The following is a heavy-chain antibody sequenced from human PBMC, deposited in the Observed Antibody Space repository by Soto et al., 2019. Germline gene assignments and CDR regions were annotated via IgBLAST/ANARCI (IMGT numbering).Heavy chain of an antibody. CDR3: ARDTNSGWYLDY. D-gene: IGHD6-19*01. Sequence: SQTLSLTCAISGDSVSSNSAAWNWIRQSPSRGLEWLGRTYYRSQWYSDYAVSVRSRIIINPDTSKNQFSLQLSSVTPEDTAIYYCARDTNSGWYLDYWGQGTLVTVS. CDR2: TYYRSQWYS. V-gene: IGHV6-1*01. CDR1: GDSVSSNSAA. J-gene: IGHJ4*02.